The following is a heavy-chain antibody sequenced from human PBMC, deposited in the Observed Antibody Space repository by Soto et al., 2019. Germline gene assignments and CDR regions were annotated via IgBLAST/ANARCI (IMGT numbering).Heavy chain of an antibody. V-gene: IGHV1-2*04. D-gene: IGHD3-3*01. J-gene: IGHJ6*02. Sequence: GASVKVSCKASGYTFTSYYMHWVRQAPGQRLEWMGWINPNSGGTNYAQKFQGWVTMTRDTSISTAYMELSRLRSDDTAVYYWAIYRADSVYDFWSSQGGEDHYGMDVWAQGTTVTVSS. CDR2: INPNSGGT. CDR1: GYTFTSYY. CDR3: AIYRADSVYDFWSSQGGEDHYGMDV.